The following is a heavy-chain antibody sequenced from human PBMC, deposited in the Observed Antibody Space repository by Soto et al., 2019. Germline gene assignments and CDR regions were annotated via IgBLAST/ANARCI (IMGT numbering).Heavy chain of an antibody. CDR1: GGSFSGYF. D-gene: IGHD6-19*01. CDR2: ISHSGSR. CDR3: ARGLAYDRPISVAEPFGP. V-gene: IGHV4-34*02. Sequence: QVQLQQWGAGLLKASETLSLTCVVSGGSFSGYFWTWIRQSPGRGLEWIGEISHSGSRNYNPAFQSRVIISVASSKNHVSLNLSSVTAADSATYFCARGLAYDRPISVAEPFGPWGQGTLVTVSS. J-gene: IGHJ5*02.